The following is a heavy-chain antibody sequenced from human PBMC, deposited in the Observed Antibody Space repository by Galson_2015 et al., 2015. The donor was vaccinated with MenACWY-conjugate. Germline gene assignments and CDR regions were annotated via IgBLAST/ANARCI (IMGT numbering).Heavy chain of an antibody. CDR2: IKPDGSEK. J-gene: IGHJ5*02. V-gene: IGHV3-7*01. CDR1: GFTFSHFS. Sequence: SLRLSCAASGFTFSHFSMNWVRQAPGKGLEWVANIKPDGSEKYSVDSVKGRFTISRDNTKNSLYLQMNSPRAEDTAVYYCARAYCTGTSCAGSFDPRGQGTLVTVSS. D-gene: IGHD2-8*02. CDR3: ARAYCTGTSCAGSFDP.